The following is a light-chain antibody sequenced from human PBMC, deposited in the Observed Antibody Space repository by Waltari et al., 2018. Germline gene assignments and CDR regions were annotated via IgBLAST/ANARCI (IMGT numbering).Light chain of an antibody. CDR3: QQYGTSPPLT. J-gene: IGKJ4*01. Sequence: EIVLTPSPGTLSLSPGERATLSCRASQRVSNDYLAWYQHKPAQAPRLVNYGASTTAAGIPDRFSGSESGTDFTLTISGLEPEDFAVYYWQQYGTSPPLTFGGGTKVEIK. CDR1: QRVSNDY. V-gene: IGKV3-20*01. CDR2: GAS.